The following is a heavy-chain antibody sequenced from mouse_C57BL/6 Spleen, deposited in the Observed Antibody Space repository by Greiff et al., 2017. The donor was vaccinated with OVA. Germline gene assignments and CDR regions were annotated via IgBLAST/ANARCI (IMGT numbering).Heavy chain of an antibody. D-gene: IGHD1-1*01. CDR1: GYTFTSYW. Sequence: QVQLQQPGAELVKPGASVKLSCKASGYTFTSYWMHWVKQRPGRGLEWIGRIDPNGGGTKYNEKFKSKATLTVDKPSSTAYMQLSSLTSEDSAVYYCAKSGTTRVANYYAMDYWGQGTSVTVSS. J-gene: IGHJ4*01. V-gene: IGHV1-72*01. CDR3: AKSGTTRVANYYAMDY. CDR2: IDPNGGGT.